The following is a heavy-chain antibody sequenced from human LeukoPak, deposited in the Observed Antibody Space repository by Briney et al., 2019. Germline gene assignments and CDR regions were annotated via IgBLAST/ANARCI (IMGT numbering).Heavy chain of an antibody. CDR2: LSGNAYNT. J-gene: IGHJ4*02. D-gene: IGHD3-10*01. V-gene: IGHV3-23*01. CDR1: GFTFSSYA. Sequence: GGSLRLSCAVSGFTFSSYAMNRVRQAPGKGLEWVSGLSGNAYNTYYADSVKARFTISRDNSKDTLYLQMNSLRAEDTAVYYCAKGGVLWFGKLPYFDSWGQGTLVTVSS. CDR3: AKGGVLWFGKLPYFDS.